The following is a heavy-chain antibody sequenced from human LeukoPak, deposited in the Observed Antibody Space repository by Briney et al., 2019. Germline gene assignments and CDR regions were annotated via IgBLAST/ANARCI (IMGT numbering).Heavy chain of an antibody. D-gene: IGHD4-17*01. CDR3: ARQIWTTVTGYIDY. CDR1: GYSISSGYY. J-gene: IGHJ4*02. Sequence: SETLSLTCAVSGYSISSGYYWGWIRRPPGKGLEWIGSIYHSGSTYYNPSLKSRVTISVDTSKNQFSLKLSSVTAADTAVYYCARQIWTTVTGYIDYWGQGTLVTVSS. CDR2: IYHSGST. V-gene: IGHV4-38-2*01.